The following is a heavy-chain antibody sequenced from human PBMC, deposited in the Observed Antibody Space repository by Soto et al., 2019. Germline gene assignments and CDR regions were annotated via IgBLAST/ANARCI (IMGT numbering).Heavy chain of an antibody. Sequence: PGESLKISCKASGSVFTKYWIAWVRQMPGKGLDLIGIIDPADSDDRYSPSLQGQITISVDESNSSGYPRYENQKRSDPDTYLSAQWALGTNGHYYPSNWFDSVPQGTKVAVTS. CDR2: IDPADSDD. CDR3: AQWALGTNGHYYPSNWFDS. V-gene: IGHV5-51*01. J-gene: IGHJ5*01. CDR1: GSVFTKYW. D-gene: IGHD3-22*01.